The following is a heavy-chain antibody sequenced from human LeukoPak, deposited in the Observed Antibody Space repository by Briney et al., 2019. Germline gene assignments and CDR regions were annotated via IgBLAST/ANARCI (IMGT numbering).Heavy chain of an antibody. CDR1: GGSFSCYY. J-gene: IGHJ5*02. V-gene: IGHV4-34*01. D-gene: IGHD3-3*01. Sequence: SETLSLTCAVYGGSFSCYYWSWIRQPPGKGLEWIGEINHSGSTNYNPSLKSRVTISVDTSKNQFSLKLSSVTAADTAVYYCARVGYDFWSGYYRFDPWGQGTLVTVSS. CDR2: INHSGST. CDR3: ARVGYDFWSGYYRFDP.